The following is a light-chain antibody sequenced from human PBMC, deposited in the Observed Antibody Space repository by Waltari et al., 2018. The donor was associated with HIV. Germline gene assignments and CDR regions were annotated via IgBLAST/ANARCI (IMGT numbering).Light chain of an antibody. CDR1: SSNTGHNS. Sequence: QSVLTQPLSVPAAPGQSVTIPCFGRSSNTGHNSVSSYQQRPGKPPKLLIYDNNKRPSGIPDRFSASKSGTSATLGITGVQTADEADYYCGTWDNTLIAFWMFGGGTKLTVL. V-gene: IGLV1-51*01. CDR3: GTWDNTLIAFWM. CDR2: DNN. J-gene: IGLJ3*02.